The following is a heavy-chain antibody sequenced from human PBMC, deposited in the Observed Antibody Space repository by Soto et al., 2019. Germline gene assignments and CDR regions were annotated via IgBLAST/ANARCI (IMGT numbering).Heavy chain of an antibody. CDR1: GYAFTTYN. V-gene: IGHV1-8*01. CDR3: TRGHNWFAP. CDR2: TNPNSGHT. J-gene: IGHJ5*02. Sequence: SVKVSCKASGYAFTTYNINWVRQAPGQGLQWMGWTNPNSGHTGYAQKFQGRITMTRDTSINTAYMELSSLTSEDTAVYYCTRGHNWFAPWGQGTLVTVSS.